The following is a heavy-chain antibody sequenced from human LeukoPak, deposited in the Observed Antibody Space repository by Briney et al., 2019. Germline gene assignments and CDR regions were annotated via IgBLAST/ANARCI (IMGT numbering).Heavy chain of an antibody. Sequence: PSETLSLTCTVSGGSISSSSYYWGWIRQPPGKGLEWIGSIYYSGSTYYNPSLKSRVTISVDTSKNQFSLKLSSVTAADTAVYYCARYSSGWYDPFDYWGQGTLVTVSS. CDR3: ARYSSGWYDPFDY. CDR2: IYYSGST. V-gene: IGHV4-39*01. CDR1: GGSISSSSYY. J-gene: IGHJ4*02. D-gene: IGHD6-19*01.